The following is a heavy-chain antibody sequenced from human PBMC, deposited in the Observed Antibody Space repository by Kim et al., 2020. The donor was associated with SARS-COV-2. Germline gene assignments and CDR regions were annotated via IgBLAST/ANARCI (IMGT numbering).Heavy chain of an antibody. D-gene: IGHD3-10*01. J-gene: IGHJ2*01. CDR3: ARDGLAMVRGVPPGYFDL. Sequence: SETLSLTCAVSGGSISSSNWWSWVRQPPGKGLEWIGEIYHSGSTNYNPSLKSRVTISVDKSKNQFSLKLSSVTAADTAVYYCARDGLAMVRGVPPGYFDLWGRGTLVTVSS. CDR2: IYHSGST. CDR1: GGSISSSNW. V-gene: IGHV4-4*02.